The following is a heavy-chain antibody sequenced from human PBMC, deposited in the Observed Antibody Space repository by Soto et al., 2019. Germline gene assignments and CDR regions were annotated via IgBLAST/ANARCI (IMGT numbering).Heavy chain of an antibody. D-gene: IGHD6-13*01. CDR3: ASGYSRSWCYFDY. CDR2: IIPILGIA. J-gene: IGHJ4*02. Sequence: QVQLVQSGAEVKKPGSSVKVSCKASGGTFSSYTISWVRQAPGQGLEWMGRIIPILGIANYAQKFQGRVTITADKSTSTAYMELSSLRSEDTAVYYCASGYSRSWCYFDYWGQGTLVTVSS. CDR1: GGTFSSYT. V-gene: IGHV1-69*02.